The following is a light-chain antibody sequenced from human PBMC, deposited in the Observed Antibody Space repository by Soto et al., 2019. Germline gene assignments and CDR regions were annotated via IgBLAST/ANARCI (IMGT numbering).Light chain of an antibody. CDR3: QQYDTSPWT. CDR1: QSVSSSY. V-gene: IGKV3-20*01. J-gene: IGKJ1*01. CDR2: GAS. Sequence: EIVLTQSPGTLSLSPGERATLSCRASQSVSSSYFAWYQQKPGQAPRLLIYGASTRATGIPDRFSGSGSGTDFSLTIGRLEPEDFAVYYCQQYDTSPWTFGQGTKVEI.